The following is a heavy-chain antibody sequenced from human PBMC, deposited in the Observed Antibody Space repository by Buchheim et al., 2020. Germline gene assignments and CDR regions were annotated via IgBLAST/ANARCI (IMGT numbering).Heavy chain of an antibody. V-gene: IGHV4-61*01. CDR1: GGSVSSTTNY. CDR3: ARIEYYYIGGVYYLGVDS. Sequence: HVQLRESGPGLVKPSETLSLTCTVSGGSVSSTTNYWSWIRQPPGKGLEYIAYIYYSGSLNYNPSLESRVTISIDTSKNQLSLKVNSVTAADTAMYYCARIEYYYIGGVYYLGVDSWGQGTL. J-gene: IGHJ4*02. CDR2: IYYSGSL. D-gene: IGHD3-22*01.